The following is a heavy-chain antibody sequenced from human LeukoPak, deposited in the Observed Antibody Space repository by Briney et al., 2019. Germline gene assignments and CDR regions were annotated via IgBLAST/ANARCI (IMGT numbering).Heavy chain of an antibody. D-gene: IGHD4-11*01. Sequence: GGSLRLSCAASGFTFSDYYMSWMRQAPGKRRVWVSYISSSGSTIYYADSVKGRFTISRDNAKNSLYLQMNSLRAEDNTVYYCGTPLYSNYYYYHHMDVWGKGTTVTVSS. CDR2: ISSSGSTI. V-gene: IGHV3-11*04. CDR1: GFTFSDYY. CDR3: GTPLYSNYYYYHHMDV. J-gene: IGHJ6*03.